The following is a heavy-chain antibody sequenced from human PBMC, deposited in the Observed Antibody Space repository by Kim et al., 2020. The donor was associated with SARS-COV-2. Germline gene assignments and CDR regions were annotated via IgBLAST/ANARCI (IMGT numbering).Heavy chain of an antibody. CDR3: ARVGLSDSSGYPLDY. J-gene: IGHJ4*02. V-gene: IGHV1-69*01. D-gene: IGHD3-22*01. Sequence: QKFQGRVTITADESTSTAYMELSSLRSEDTAVYYCARVGLSDSSGYPLDYWGQGTLVTVSS.